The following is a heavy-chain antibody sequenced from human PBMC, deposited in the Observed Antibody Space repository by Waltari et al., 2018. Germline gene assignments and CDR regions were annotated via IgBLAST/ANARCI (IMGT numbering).Heavy chain of an antibody. V-gene: IGHV3-30-3*01. Sequence: QVQLVESGGGVVQPGRSLRLACAASGFTFSSYAMHWVRKAPGKGLEWVAVISYDGSNKYYADSVKGRFTISRDNSKNTLYLQMNSLRAEDTAVYYCARDQSGYPTYYFDYWGQGTLVTVSS. CDR2: ISYDGSNK. CDR1: GFTFSSYA. D-gene: IGHD3-3*01. CDR3: ARDQSGYPTYYFDY. J-gene: IGHJ4*02.